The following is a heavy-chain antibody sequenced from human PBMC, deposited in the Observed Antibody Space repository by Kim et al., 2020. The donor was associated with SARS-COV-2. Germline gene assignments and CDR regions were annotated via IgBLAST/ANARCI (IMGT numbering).Heavy chain of an antibody. CDR3: ASSRNHTRAWFQH. J-gene: IGHJ1*01. CDR2: INHSGST. CDR1: GGSFSGYY. Sequence: SETLSLTCAVYGGSFSGYYWSWIRQPPGKGLEWIGEINHSGSTNYNPSLKSRVTISVDTSKNQFSLKLSSVTAADTAVYYCASSRNHTRAWFQHWGQGTLVTVSS. V-gene: IGHV4-34*01. D-gene: IGHD1-1*01.